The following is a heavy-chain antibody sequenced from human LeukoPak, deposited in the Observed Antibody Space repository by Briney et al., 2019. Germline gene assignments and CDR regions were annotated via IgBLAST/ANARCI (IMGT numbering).Heavy chain of an antibody. Sequence: PSETLSLTCAVSGGSISSSNWWSWVRQPPGKGLEWIGEIYHGGSTNYNPSLKSRVTISVDKSKNQFSLKLSSVTAADTAVYYCARGNIAVAGLFDYWGQGTLVTVSS. CDR1: GGSISSSNW. CDR2: IYHGGST. D-gene: IGHD6-19*01. V-gene: IGHV4-4*02. CDR3: ARGNIAVAGLFDY. J-gene: IGHJ4*02.